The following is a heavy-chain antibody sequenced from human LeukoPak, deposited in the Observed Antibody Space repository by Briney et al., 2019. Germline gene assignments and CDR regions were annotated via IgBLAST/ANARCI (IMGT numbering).Heavy chain of an antibody. D-gene: IGHD2-21*02. CDR3: ARDHGDAFYHYYYMDV. V-gene: IGHV4-59*01. CDR1: GGSISSYY. J-gene: IGHJ6*03. CDR2: IYYSGST. Sequence: SETLSLTCTVSGGSISSYYWSWIRQPPGKGLGWIGYIYYSGSTNYNPSLKSRVTISVDTSKNQFSLKLSSVTAADTAVYYCARDHGDAFYHYYYMDVWGKGTTVTVSS.